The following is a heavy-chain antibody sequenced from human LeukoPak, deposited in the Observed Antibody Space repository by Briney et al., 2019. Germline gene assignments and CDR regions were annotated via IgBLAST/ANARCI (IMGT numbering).Heavy chain of an antibody. D-gene: IGHD3-22*01. CDR3: ALYDSSGHSDAFDI. CDR1: GYTFTSYG. J-gene: IGHJ3*02. CDR2: ISAYNGNT. Sequence: ASVKVSCKASGYTFTSYGISWVRQAPGQGLEWMGWISAYNGNTNYAQKLQGRVTMTTDTSTSTAYMELRSLRSDDTAVYYCALYDSSGHSDAFDIWGQGTMVTVSS. V-gene: IGHV1-18*01.